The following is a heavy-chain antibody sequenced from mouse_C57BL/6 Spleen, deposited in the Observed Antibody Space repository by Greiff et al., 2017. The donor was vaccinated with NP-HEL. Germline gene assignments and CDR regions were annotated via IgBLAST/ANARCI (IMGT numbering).Heavy chain of an antibody. J-gene: IGHJ1*03. CDR1: GYSITSGYY. D-gene: IGHD1-1*01. CDR3: ARDDYCSGYGITGYFDV. V-gene: IGHV3-6*01. CDR2: ISYDGSN. Sequence: EVKLVESGPGLVKPSQSLSLTCSVTGYSITSGYYWNWIRQFPGNKLEWMGYISYDGSNNYNPSLKNRISITRDTSKNQFFLKLNSVTTEDTATYYCARDDYCSGYGITGYFDVWGTGTTVTVSS.